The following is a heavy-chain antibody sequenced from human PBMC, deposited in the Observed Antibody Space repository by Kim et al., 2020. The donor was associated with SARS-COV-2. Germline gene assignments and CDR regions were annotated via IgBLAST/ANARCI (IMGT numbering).Heavy chain of an antibody. V-gene: IGHV4-39*01. CDR3: ARHRYDSSGDS. D-gene: IGHD3-22*01. Sequence: YTTPSLNMRVTISVDTSKNQFSLKLSAVPAADTAVYYCARHRYDSSGDSWGQGTLVTVSS. J-gene: IGHJ4*02.